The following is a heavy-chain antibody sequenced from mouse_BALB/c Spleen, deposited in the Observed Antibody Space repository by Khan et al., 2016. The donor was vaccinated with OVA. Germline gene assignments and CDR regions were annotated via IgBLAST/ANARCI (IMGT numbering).Heavy chain of an antibody. J-gene: IGHJ3*01. CDR1: GYTFTDYN. CDR2: INPNNGGT. CDR3: AREWASWFAY. Sequence: VQLQQSGPELVKPGASVKIPCKASGYTFTDYNMDWVKQSHGKSLEWIGDINPNNGGTIYNQKFMGKATLTVDKSSSTAYMELRSLTSEDTAVYYCAREWASWFAYWGQGTLVTVSA. V-gene: IGHV1-18*01.